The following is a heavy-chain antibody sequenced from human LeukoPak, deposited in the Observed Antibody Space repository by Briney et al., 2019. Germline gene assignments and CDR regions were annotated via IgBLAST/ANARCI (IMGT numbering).Heavy chain of an antibody. CDR1: GGSISSYY. D-gene: IGHD2-2*01. J-gene: IGHJ4*02. CDR2: IYYSGST. V-gene: IGHV4-59*08. Sequence: SETLSLTFTVSGGSISSYYWSWIRQPPGKGLGWIGYIYYSGSTNYNPSLKSRVTISVDTSKNQFSLKLSSVTAADTAVYYCARHKSSTSCFDYWGQGTLVTVSS. CDR3: ARHKSSTSCFDY.